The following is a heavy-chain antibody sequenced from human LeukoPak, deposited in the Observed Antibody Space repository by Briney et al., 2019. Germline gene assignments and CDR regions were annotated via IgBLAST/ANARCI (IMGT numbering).Heavy chain of an antibody. CDR1: GGTFSSYG. J-gene: IGHJ4*02. Sequence: ASVKVSCKASGGTFSSYGISWVRQAPGQGLEWMGWISAYNGNTNYAQKLQGRVTMTTDTSTSTAYMELGSLRSDDTAVYYCARMVRGVTDFDYWGQGTLVTVSS. D-gene: IGHD3-10*01. CDR2: ISAYNGNT. V-gene: IGHV1-18*01. CDR3: ARMVRGVTDFDY.